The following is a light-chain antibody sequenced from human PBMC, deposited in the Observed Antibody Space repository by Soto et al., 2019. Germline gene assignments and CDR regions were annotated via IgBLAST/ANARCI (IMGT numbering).Light chain of an antibody. CDR1: SSDVGGYNY. V-gene: IGLV2-14*01. CDR3: SSYTSSSTLNVV. J-gene: IGLJ2*01. CDR2: DVS. Sequence: QSVLTQPASVSGSPGQSITISCTGTSSDVGGYNYVSWYQQHPGKAPKLMIYDVSNRPSGVSNRFSGSKSGNTASQTISGLQAEDEADDYYSSYTSSSTLNVVFGGGTKVTVL.